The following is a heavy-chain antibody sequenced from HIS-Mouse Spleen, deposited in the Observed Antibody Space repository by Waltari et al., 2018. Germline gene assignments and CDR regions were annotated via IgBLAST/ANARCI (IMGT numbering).Heavy chain of an antibody. V-gene: IGHV3-53*02. CDR3: ARHYYYGSGSYYFDY. J-gene: IGHJ4*02. CDR1: GFTVSSTY. Sequence: EVQLVETGGGLIQPGGSLRLSCAASGFTVSSTYMSWVRHAPGKGLEWVSVIYSGGSTYYADSVKGRFTISRDNSKNTLYLQMNSLRAEDTAVYYCARHYYYGSGSYYFDYWGQGTLVTVSS. CDR2: IYSGGST. D-gene: IGHD3-10*01.